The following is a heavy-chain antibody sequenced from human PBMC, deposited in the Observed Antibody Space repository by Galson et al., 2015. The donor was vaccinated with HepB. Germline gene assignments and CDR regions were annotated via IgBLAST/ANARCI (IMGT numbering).Heavy chain of an antibody. D-gene: IGHD3-16*02. CDR1: GFTFSGSA. Sequence: SLRLSCAASGFTFSGSAMHWVRQASGKGLEWVGRIRSKANSYATAYAASVKGRFTISRDDSKNTAYLQMNSLKTENTAVYYCTTYYDNVWGSYRYSHTFDYWGQGTLVTVSS. J-gene: IGHJ4*02. CDR3: TTYYDNVWGSYRYSHTFDY. V-gene: IGHV3-73*01. CDR2: IRSKANSYAT.